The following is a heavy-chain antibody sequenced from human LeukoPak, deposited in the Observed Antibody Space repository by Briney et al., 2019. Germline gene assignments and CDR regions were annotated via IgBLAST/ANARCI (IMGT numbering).Heavy chain of an antibody. CDR3: ARDSGSANGGFDY. J-gene: IGHJ4*02. Sequence: GGSLRLSCAASGFTFSNYAMHWVRQAPGKGLEWVAVISYGGSNKYNADSVKGRFTISRDNSKSTLYLQMNSLRAEDTAVYYCARDSGSANGGFDYWGQGTLVTVSS. V-gene: IGHV3-30-3*01. CDR1: GFTFSNYA. CDR2: ISYGGSNK. D-gene: IGHD1-26*01.